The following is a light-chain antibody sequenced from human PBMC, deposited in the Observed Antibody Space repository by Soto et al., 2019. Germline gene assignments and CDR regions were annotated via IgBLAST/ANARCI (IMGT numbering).Light chain of an antibody. CDR3: MQTIQPAFT. J-gene: IGKJ2*01. CDR2: EAS. Sequence: EIVMTQSPLSLSVTPGQPASISCKSSQTLLHRDGKTYLYWYLQRTGQPPQLLIHEASNRFSGVPDRFSGSGSGTDFTLKISRVEAEDVGVYYGMQTIQPAFTFGQGTKLEIK. CDR1: QTLLHRDGKTY. V-gene: IGKV2D-29*01.